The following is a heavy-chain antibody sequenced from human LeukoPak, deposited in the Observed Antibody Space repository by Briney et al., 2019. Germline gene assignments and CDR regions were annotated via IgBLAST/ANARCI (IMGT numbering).Heavy chain of an antibody. CDR1: GGSISSSSYY. J-gene: IGHJ4*02. CDR3: ASTKRFLPGY. D-gene: IGHD3-3*01. Sequence: SETLSFTCTVSGGSISSSSYYWGWIRQPPGKGLEWIGSIYYSGSTYYNPSLKSRVTISVDTSKNQFSLKLSSVTAADTAVYYCASTKRFLPGYWGQGTLVTVSS. CDR2: IYYSGST. V-gene: IGHV4-39*07.